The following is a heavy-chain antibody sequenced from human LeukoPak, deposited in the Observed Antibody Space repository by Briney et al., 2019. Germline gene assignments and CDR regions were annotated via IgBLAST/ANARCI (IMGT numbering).Heavy chain of an antibody. D-gene: IGHD6-13*01. CDR3: AKDRGGSSWSQVFDY. CDR2: ISGSGDST. Sequence: PGGSLRLSCAASGFTFSSYGMSWVRQAPGKGLEWGSSISGSGDSTYYADSVKGRFTISRDNSKNTLYLQMNSLRAEDTAVYYCAKDRGGSSWSQVFDYWGRGTLVTVSS. V-gene: IGHV3-23*01. J-gene: IGHJ4*02. CDR1: GFTFSSYG.